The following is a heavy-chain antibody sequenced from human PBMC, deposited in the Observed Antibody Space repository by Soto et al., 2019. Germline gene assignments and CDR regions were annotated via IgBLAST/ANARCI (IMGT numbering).Heavy chain of an antibody. V-gene: IGHV3-33*01. CDR3: ARGVLIADNYYYYGMDV. D-gene: IGHD6-13*01. CDR1: GFTFSSYG. CDR2: IWYDGSNK. J-gene: IGHJ6*02. Sequence: GSLRLSCAASGFTFSSYGMHWVRQAPGKGLEWVAVIWYDGSNKYYADSVKGRFTISRDNSKNTLYLQMNSLRAEDTAVYYCARGVLIADNYYYYGMDVWGQGNTVTVSS.